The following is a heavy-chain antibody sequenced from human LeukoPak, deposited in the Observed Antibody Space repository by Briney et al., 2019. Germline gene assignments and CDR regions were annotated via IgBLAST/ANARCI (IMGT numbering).Heavy chain of an antibody. CDR3: ARHPDCTRTSCYVDYYGMDV. V-gene: IGHV5-51*01. D-gene: IGHD2-2*01. J-gene: IGHJ6*02. Sequence: KRGESLKISCKGSGYRFTSYWIGWVRQMPGKGLEWMGIINPGDSDTRYSPSFQGQVTISADKSISTAYLQWSSLKASDTAMYYCARHPDCTRTSCYVDYYGMDVWGQGTTVTVSS. CDR2: INPGDSDT. CDR1: GYRFTSYW.